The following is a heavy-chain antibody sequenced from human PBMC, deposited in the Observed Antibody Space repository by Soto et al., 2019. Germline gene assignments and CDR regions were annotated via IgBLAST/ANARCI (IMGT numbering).Heavy chain of an antibody. J-gene: IGHJ6*02. D-gene: IGHD3-3*01. CDR2: ISDDGTIT. Sequence: GVSLRLSCAASGLTFSQYWMHWVRQAPGQGLVWVSRISDDGTITDYADSVKGRFTVSRDNARNTHPLQMNSLRSEDTAVYFCATAVDYDFWSGPTHYGMDFWGQ. CDR1: GLTFSQYW. V-gene: IGHV3-74*01. CDR3: ATAVDYDFWSGPTHYGMDF.